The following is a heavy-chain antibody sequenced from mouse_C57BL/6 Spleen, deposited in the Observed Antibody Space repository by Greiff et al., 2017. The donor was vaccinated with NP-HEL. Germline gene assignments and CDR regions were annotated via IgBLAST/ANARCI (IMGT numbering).Heavy chain of an antibody. J-gene: IGHJ2*01. D-gene: IGHD5-1*01. V-gene: IGHV5-12*01. CDR2: ISNGGGST. CDR3: ARGVHYFDY. CDR1: GFTFSDYY. Sequence: DVMLVESGGGLVQPGGSLKLSCAASGFTFSDYYMYWVRQTPEKRLEWVAYISNGGGSTYYPDTVKGRFTISRDNAKNTLYLQMSRLKSEDTAMYYCARGVHYFDYWGQGTTLTVSS.